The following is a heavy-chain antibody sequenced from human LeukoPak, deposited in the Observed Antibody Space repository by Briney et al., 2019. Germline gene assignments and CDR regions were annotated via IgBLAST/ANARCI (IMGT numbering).Heavy chain of an antibody. CDR1: GGSISSYY. J-gene: IGHJ4*02. CDR2: IHTSGST. CDR3: AKGGKGWLLPPRPLYYFDY. V-gene: IGHV4-4*09. D-gene: IGHD3-22*01. Sequence: SETLSLTCTVSGGSISSYYWSWIRQPPGKGLEWIGYIHTSGSTNYNPSLKSRVTISVDTSKNQFSLKLSSVTAADTAVYYCAKGGKGWLLPPRPLYYFDYWGQGTLVTVSS.